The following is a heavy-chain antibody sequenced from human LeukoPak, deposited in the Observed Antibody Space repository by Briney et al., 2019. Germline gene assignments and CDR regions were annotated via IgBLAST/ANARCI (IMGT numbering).Heavy chain of an antibody. CDR1: GFTSSSYG. J-gene: IGHJ4*02. Sequence: GGSLRLSCAASGFTSSSYGMHWVRQAPGKGLEWVAVISYDGSNKYYADSVKGRFTISRDNSKNTLYLQMNSLRAEDTAVYYCAKGEYSSSWYGGKYFDYWGQGTLVTVSS. V-gene: IGHV3-30*18. D-gene: IGHD6-13*01. CDR3: AKGEYSSSWYGGKYFDY. CDR2: ISYDGSNK.